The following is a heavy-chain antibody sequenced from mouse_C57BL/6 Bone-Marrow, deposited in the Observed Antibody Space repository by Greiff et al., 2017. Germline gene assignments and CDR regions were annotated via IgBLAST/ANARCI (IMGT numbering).Heavy chain of an antibody. V-gene: IGHV1-59*01. J-gene: IGHJ1*03. Sequence: QVQLQQPGAELVRPGTSVKLSCKASGYTFTSYWMHWVKQRPGQGLEWIGVIDPSDSYTNYNQKFKGKATLTVDTSSSTAYMQLSSLTSEDSAVXYCARSTTVVARRYFEVWGTGSTGTVSS. CDR3: ARSTTVVARRYFEV. D-gene: IGHD1-1*01. CDR1: GYTFTSYW. CDR2: IDPSDSYT.